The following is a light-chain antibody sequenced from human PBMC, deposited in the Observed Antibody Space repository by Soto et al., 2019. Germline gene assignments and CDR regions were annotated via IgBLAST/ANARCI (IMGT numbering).Light chain of an antibody. CDR3: QQYNNWPRT. Sequence: EIVMTQSPATRSVSPGERATLSCRASQRVSSNLAGYQQKPGQGPRLLLYGVSTRATGIPARFSGSGSGTEFTLTISSLQSEDFAIYYCQQYNNWPRTFGPGTKVDFK. CDR2: GVS. V-gene: IGKV3D-15*01. J-gene: IGKJ3*01. CDR1: QRVSSN.